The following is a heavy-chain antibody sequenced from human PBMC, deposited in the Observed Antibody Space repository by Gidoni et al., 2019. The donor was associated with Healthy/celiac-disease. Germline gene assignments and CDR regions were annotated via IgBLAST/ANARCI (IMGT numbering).Heavy chain of an antibody. Sequence: QVQLQQWGAGLLKPSETLSLTCAVYGGSFSGYYWSWIRPPPGKGLEWIGEINHSGSTNYNPSLKSRVTISVDTSKNQFSLKLSSVTAADTAVYYCARTLLLWFGEYGYFDYWGQGTLVTVSS. CDR1: GGSFSGYY. J-gene: IGHJ4*02. V-gene: IGHV4-34*01. CDR2: INHSGST. D-gene: IGHD3-10*01. CDR3: ARTLLLWFGEYGYFDY.